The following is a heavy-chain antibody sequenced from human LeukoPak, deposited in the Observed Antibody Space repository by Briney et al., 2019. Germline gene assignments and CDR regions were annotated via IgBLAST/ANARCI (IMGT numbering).Heavy chain of an antibody. J-gene: IGHJ5*02. Sequence: GASVKVSCTASGYTFTSYYMHWVRQAPGQGLEWMGIINPSGGSTSYAQKFQGRVTITRDMSTSTVYMELSSLRSEDTAVYYCATVPLYGSGSYYPPWWFDPWGQGTLVTVSS. CDR3: ATVPLYGSGSYYPPWWFDP. D-gene: IGHD3-10*01. CDR2: INPSGGST. V-gene: IGHV1-46*01. CDR1: GYTFTSYY.